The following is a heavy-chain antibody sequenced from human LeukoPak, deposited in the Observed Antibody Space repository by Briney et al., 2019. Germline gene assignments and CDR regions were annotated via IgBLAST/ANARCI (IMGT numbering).Heavy chain of an antibody. CDR1: VGSINSRCKH. J-gene: IGHJ4*02. CDR3: ARHGERGYSYGHDY. CDR2: RYYSGST. Sequence: ASETLSLTCTVSVGSINSRCKHWGWIRQPPGRGLEWNGSRYYSGSTYYNPSLKSRVTISVDTSKNQLSLKLSSVTAADTAVYYCARHGERGYSYGHDYWGQGTLVTVSS. V-gene: IGHV4-39*01. D-gene: IGHD5-18*01.